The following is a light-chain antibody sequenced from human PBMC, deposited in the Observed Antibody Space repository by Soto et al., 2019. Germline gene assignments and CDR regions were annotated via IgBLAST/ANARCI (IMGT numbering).Light chain of an antibody. CDR1: QSVLYSSNNKNY. V-gene: IGKV4-1*01. CDR2: WAS. J-gene: IGKJ1*01. Sequence: DIVMTQSPDSLAVSLGERATINCKSSQSVLYSSNNKNYLAWYQQKPGQPPKLLIYWASTRESGVPDRFSGSGSGTDSTLTIRSLQAEDVAVYYCQQYYSTPWTFGQGTKVEIK. CDR3: QQYYSTPWT.